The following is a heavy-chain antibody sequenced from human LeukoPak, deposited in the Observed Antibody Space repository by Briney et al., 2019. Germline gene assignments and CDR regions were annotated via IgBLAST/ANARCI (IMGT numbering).Heavy chain of an antibody. J-gene: IGHJ4*02. Sequence: GWSLRLSCAASGFTFSSYTMNWVRQAPGKGLAWVSAITGSGANTYYADSVKGRFTISRDNSKNTLYLQMNSLRAEDTAIYYCAKDVAGSGSYGFDYWGQGTLVTVSS. CDR3: AKDVAGSGSYGFDY. V-gene: IGHV3-23*01. CDR2: ITGSGANT. D-gene: IGHD1-26*01. CDR1: GFTFSSYT.